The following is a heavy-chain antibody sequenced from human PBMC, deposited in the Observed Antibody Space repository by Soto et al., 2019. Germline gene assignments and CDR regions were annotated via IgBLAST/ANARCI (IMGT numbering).Heavy chain of an antibody. CDR2: FIPIFVKA. CDR1: GGTFSSYA. Sequence: VQLGQSGAEGKKPGSSGKVSCRASGGTFSSYAITWVRQALGKGLEWRGGFIPIFVKANYAQKFQGRVTITADESTSTAYMELSSLRSEDTAVYYCARGARLEASFDYWGQGTLVTVSS. J-gene: IGHJ4*02. V-gene: IGHV1-69*12. CDR3: ARGARLEASFDY. D-gene: IGHD5-12*01.